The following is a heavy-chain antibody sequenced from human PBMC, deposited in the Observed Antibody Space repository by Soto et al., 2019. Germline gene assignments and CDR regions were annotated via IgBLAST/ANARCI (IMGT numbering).Heavy chain of an antibody. V-gene: IGHV4-30-4*01. Sequence: KPSETLSLTCTVSGGSISSGDYYWSWIRQPPGKGLEWIGYIYYSGSTYYNPSLKSRVTISVDTSKNQFSLKLSSVTAADTAVYYCARDPITIFGVVPYYGMDVWGQGTTVTVSS. J-gene: IGHJ6*02. CDR3: ARDPITIFGVVPYYGMDV. D-gene: IGHD3-3*01. CDR2: IYYSGST. CDR1: GGSISSGDYY.